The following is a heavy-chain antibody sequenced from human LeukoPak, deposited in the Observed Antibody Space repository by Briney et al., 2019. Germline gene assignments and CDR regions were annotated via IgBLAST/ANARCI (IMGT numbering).Heavy chain of an antibody. D-gene: IGHD3-10*01. CDR3: ASERGAWFGELLSPYFDY. CDR2: INSDGSST. J-gene: IGHJ4*02. V-gene: IGHV3-74*01. Sequence: GGSLRLSCAASGFTFSSYWMHWVRQAPGKGLVWVSRINSDGSSTSYADSVKGRFTISRDNAKNTLYLQMNSLRAEDTAVYYCASERGAWFGELLSPYFDYWGQGTLVTVSS. CDR1: GFTFSSYW.